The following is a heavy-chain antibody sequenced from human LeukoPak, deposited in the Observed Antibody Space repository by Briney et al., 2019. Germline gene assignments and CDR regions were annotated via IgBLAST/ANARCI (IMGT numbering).Heavy chain of an antibody. CDR3: ARGYNWNYRVRLDP. J-gene: IGHJ5*02. V-gene: IGHV4-34*01. CDR1: GGSFSGYY. CDR2: INHSGST. D-gene: IGHD1-7*01. Sequence: PSETLSLTCAVYGGSFSGYYWSWIRQPPGKGLEWIGEINHSGSTNYNPSLKSRVTISVETSKNQFSLKLSSVTAADTAVYYCARGYNWNYRVRLDPWGQGTLVTVSS.